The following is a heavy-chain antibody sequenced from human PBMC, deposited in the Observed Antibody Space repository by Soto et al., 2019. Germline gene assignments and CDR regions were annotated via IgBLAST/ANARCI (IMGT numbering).Heavy chain of an antibody. CDR2: IYYSGST. J-gene: IGHJ4*02. CDR3: ARVVGYCSGGSCYSSSQFDY. CDR1: GGSISSSSYY. V-gene: IGHV4-39*01. D-gene: IGHD2-15*01. Sequence: QLQLQESGPGLVKPSETLSLTCTVSGGSISSSSYYWGWIRQSPGKGLEWIGNIYYSGSTYSNPSLESRVTLSVGTAKTRFSLRLSSVTAADTSVYYCARVVGYCSGGSCYSSSQFDYWGQGTLVTVSS.